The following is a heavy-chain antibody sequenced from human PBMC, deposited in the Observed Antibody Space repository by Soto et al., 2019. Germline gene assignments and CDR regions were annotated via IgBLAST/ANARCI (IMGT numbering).Heavy chain of an antibody. CDR2: ISAYNGNT. CDR1: GYTFTNYG. J-gene: IGHJ5*02. CDR3: ARGVGSGSYYNEYNWFDP. D-gene: IGHD3-10*01. V-gene: IGHV1-18*01. Sequence: QVQLVQSGAEVKKPGASVKVSCKASGYTFTNYGISCVRQAPGQGLEWLGWISAYNGNTQYAQKLQGRVTMTTDTSTSTAYMELRSLRSDDTAVYYCARGVGSGSYYNEYNWFDPWGQVTLVTVSS.